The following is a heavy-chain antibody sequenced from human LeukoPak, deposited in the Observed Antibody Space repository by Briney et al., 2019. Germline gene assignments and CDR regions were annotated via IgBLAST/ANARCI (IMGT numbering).Heavy chain of an antibody. Sequence: GESLKISCKGSGYSFTSYWIGWVRQMPGKGLEWMGIIYPGDSDTRYSPSFQGQVTISADKSISTAYPQWSSLKASDTAMYYCARHRHDYFWSGPSDAFDIWGQGTMVTVSS. CDR2: IYPGDSDT. J-gene: IGHJ3*02. D-gene: IGHD3-3*01. CDR3: ARHRHDYFWSGPSDAFDI. V-gene: IGHV5-51*01. CDR1: GYSFTSYW.